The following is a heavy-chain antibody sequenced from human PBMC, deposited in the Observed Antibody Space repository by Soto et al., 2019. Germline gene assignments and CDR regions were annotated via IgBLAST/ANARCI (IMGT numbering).Heavy chain of an antibody. CDR3: AGGGFYVSSGARNYYYYGMYA. J-gene: IGHJ6*02. V-gene: IGHV1-18*01. CDR2: ISAYDGYT. Sequence: ASVKVSCKASGYTFTSYGINWVRQAPGQGLEWLGWISAYDGYTNYAQILQGRVSMTTDTSTKTAYMELRSLRSDDTAMYYCAGGGFYVSSGARNYYYYGMYAWDQGTTVTVSS. D-gene: IGHD3-22*01. CDR1: GYTFTSYG.